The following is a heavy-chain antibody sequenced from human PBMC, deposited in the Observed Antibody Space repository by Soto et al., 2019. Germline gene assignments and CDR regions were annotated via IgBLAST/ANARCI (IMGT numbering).Heavy chain of an antibody. CDR2: IYHNGNT. Sequence: QLHLQESGPGLVKPSETLSLTCTVSGGSISGSGGLWGWIRQPPGKGLESIGTIYHNGNTYYDPSLWSRVTMSVDTSKNEFSLNLNSLTAADTAVYYCARLPRYGSGTYPEFWGQGTLVTVSS. V-gene: IGHV4-39*01. D-gene: IGHD3-10*01. J-gene: IGHJ4*02. CDR1: GGSISGSGGL. CDR3: ARLPRYGSGTYPEF.